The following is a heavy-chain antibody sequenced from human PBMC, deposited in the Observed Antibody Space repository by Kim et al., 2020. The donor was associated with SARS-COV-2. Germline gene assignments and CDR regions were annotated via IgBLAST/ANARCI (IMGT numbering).Heavy chain of an antibody. V-gene: IGHV3-30*04. J-gene: IGHJ6*02. CDR2: ISYDGSNK. D-gene: IGHD6-13*01. Sequence: GGSLRLSCAASGFTFSSYAMHWVRQAPGKGLEWVAVISYDGSNKYYADSVKGRFTISRDNSKNTLYLQMNSLRAEDTAVYYCARDGILGYSSSWYGRRAYSYYGMDVWRQGTTVTVSS. CDR3: ARDGILGYSSSWYGRRAYSYYGMDV. CDR1: GFTFSSYA.